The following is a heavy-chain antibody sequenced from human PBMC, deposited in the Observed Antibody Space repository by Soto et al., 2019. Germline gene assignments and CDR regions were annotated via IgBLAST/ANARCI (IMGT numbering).Heavy chain of an antibody. D-gene: IGHD3-10*01. Sequence: QVHLVQFGAEVREPGSSVKVSCTASGGTFNTHTISWVRQAPGLGLEWMRRIIPMLGMSNSPQKFQGRVSITADKSTSTVYMALSRLTSDDTAVYYCATSYGSGSSHFDSWGQGTLVTVSS. V-gene: IGHV1-69*02. CDR2: IIPMLGMS. CDR3: ATSYGSGSSHFDS. J-gene: IGHJ4*02. CDR1: GGTFNTHT.